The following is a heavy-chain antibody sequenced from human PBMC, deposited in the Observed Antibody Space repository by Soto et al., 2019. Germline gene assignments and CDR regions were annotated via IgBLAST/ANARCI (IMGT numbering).Heavy chain of an antibody. CDR1: GFRFDDYN. D-gene: IGHD3-3*01. CDR2: ITWNGGNT. CDR3: ARETLSFGSALDV. V-gene: IGHV3-43*01. Sequence: GGSLRLSCAASGFRFDDYNIHWVRQAPGKGLEWVSLITWNGGNTYYADSVKGRFTISRDGTTESVSLQMTSLKREDTGLYYCARETLSFGSALDVWGQGTMGTV. J-gene: IGHJ6*02.